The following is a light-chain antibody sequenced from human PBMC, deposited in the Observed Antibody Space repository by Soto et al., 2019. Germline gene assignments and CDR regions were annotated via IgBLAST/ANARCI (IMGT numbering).Light chain of an antibody. V-gene: IGKV1-39*01. CDR1: QSISNY. CDR3: KQSPSSPT. J-gene: IGKJ1*01. Sequence: DIQMSQSPSSLSASVGDRVTITCRASQSISNYLNWYQQVPGRAPKILIYGATSLESGVPSRFSGTGSGTDFMLTISNLHPDDFATYYCKQSPSSPTFGQGTKV. CDR2: GAT.